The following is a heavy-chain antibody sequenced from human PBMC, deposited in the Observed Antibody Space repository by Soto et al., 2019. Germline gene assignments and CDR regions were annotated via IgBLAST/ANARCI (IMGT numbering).Heavy chain of an antibody. D-gene: IGHD1-26*01. CDR1: GFTFSTYG. CDR3: ARDFTAGATYSGPSYYAMDV. V-gene: IGHV3-33*01. CDR2: IRYDGSNQ. J-gene: IGHJ6*02. Sequence: GGSLRLSCAASGFTFSTYGMHWVRQAPGKGLEWVAGIRYDGSNQYYADSVKGQFTISRDNSKSTLYMQMDSLRADDTAVYYCARDFTAGATYSGPSYYAMDVWGQGTTVTVSS.